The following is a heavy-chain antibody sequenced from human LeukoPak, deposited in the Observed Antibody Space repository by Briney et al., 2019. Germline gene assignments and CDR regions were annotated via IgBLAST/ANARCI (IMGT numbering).Heavy chain of an antibody. CDR1: GFTFSSYW. CDR3: AREFARYYTWFDP. D-gene: IGHD3-3*01. CDR2: IKQDGSEK. Sequence: PGGSLRLSCAASGFTFSSYWMSWVRQAPGKGLEWVANIKQDGSEKYYVDSVKGRFTISRDNAKNSLYLQMNRLRAEDTAVYYCAREFARYYTWFDPWGQGTLVTVSS. J-gene: IGHJ5*02. V-gene: IGHV3-7*01.